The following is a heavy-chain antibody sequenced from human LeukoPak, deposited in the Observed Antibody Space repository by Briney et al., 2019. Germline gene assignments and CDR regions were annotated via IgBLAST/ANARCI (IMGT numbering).Heavy chain of an antibody. CDR2: ITTHNGNT. V-gene: IGHV1-18*01. J-gene: IGHJ3*02. D-gene: IGHD4-23*01. CDR3: ARGATVVTRAFDI. CDR1: GYTFTTYT. Sequence: ASVSVSCTASGYTFTTYTITWVRQAPGQGVQWMGWITTHNGNTDYAQKFQDRITITTDTSTSTAYMELRSLRSDDTAVYYCARGATVVTRAFDIWGQGTIVTVSS.